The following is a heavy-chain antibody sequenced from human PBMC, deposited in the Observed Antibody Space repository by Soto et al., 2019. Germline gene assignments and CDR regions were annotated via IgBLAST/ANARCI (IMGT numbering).Heavy chain of an antibody. CDR1: GFTFSSYW. D-gene: IGHD6-13*01. CDR2: VNPDGSDT. V-gene: IGHV3-74*01. Sequence: EVQLVESGGGVVQPGESLRLSCAASGFTFSSYWMHWVRQAPGKGLVWVSRVNPDGSDTSYADSVKGRFTISRDNAKNTLYLQMNSLRAEDTAVYYCARVAVGSYYFDYWGQGTLLTVSS. J-gene: IGHJ4*02. CDR3: ARVAVGSYYFDY.